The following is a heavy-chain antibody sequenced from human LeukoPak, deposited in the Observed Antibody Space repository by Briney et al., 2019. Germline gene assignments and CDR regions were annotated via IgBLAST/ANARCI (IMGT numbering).Heavy chain of an antibody. CDR2: IYYSGST. Sequence: PSETLSLTCTVSGGSISSYYWSWIRQPPGKGLEWIGYIYYSGSTNYNPSLRSRVTISVDTSKNQFSLKLSSVTAADTAVYYCARGAPYYDILTGRGPTPSFDYWGQGTLVTVSS. CDR1: GGSISSYY. J-gene: IGHJ4*02. V-gene: IGHV4-59*01. D-gene: IGHD3-9*01. CDR3: ARGAPYYDILTGRGPTPSFDY.